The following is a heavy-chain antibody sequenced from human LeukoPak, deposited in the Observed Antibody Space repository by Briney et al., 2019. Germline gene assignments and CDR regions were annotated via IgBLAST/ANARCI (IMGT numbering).Heavy chain of an antibody. V-gene: IGHV1-69*04. CDR2: IIPIFGIA. CDR1: GGTFSSYA. CDR3: ARSRKSYCSGGSCYWFDY. D-gene: IGHD2-15*01. J-gene: IGHJ4*02. Sequence: SVKVSCKASGGTFSSYAISWVRQAPGQGLEWMGRIIPIFGIANYAQKFQGRVTITADKSTSTAYMELSSLRSEDTAVYYCARSRKSYCSGGSCYWFDYWGQGTLVTVSS.